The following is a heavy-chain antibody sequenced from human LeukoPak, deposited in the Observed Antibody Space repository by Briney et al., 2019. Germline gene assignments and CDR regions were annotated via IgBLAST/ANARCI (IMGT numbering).Heavy chain of an antibody. CDR3: ASYVIAAAYVSEYAFDI. V-gene: IGHV4-39*01. CDR1: GGSISSSSYY. Sequence: PSETLSLTCTVSGGSISSSSYYWGWIRQPPGKGLEWIGSIYYSGSTYYNPSLKSRVTISVDTSKNQFSLKLSSVTAADTAVYYCASYVIAAAYVSEYAFDIWGQGTMVTVSS. CDR2: IYYSGST. D-gene: IGHD6-13*01. J-gene: IGHJ3*02.